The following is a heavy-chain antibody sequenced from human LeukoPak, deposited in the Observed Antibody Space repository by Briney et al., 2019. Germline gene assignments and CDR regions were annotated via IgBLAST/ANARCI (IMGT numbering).Heavy chain of an antibody. CDR3: VRVSRIDYGANPEGDV. D-gene: IGHD4/OR15-4a*01. V-gene: IGHV4-4*07. CDR1: GGSITDYY. J-gene: IGHJ6*04. CDR2: KSVSGHT. Sequence: SETLSLTCTISGGSITDYYWNWIRQSAGKGLEWIGRKSVSGHTNYRSSLESRVTMSVDTSKNQFSLGLTSVTAADTAVYYCVRVSRIDYGANPEGDVWGKGITVIVSS.